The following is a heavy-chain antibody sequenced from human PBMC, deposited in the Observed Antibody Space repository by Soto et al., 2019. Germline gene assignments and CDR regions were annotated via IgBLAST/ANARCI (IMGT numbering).Heavy chain of an antibody. D-gene: IGHD3-16*02. CDR3: AKDHYDYIWGSYRPNNWFDP. J-gene: IGHJ5*02. V-gene: IGHV3-23*01. CDR2: ISGSGGST. CDR1: GFTFSSYA. Sequence: WGSLRLSCAASGFTFSSYAMSWVRQAPGKGLEWVSAISGSGGSTYYADSVKGRFTISRDNSKNTLYLQMNSLRAEDTAVYYCAKDHYDYIWGSYRPNNWFDPWGQGTLVTVSS.